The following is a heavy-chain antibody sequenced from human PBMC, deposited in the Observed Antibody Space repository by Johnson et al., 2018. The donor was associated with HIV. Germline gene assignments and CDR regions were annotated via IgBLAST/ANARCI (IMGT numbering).Heavy chain of an antibody. Sequence: VQLVESGGGVVQPGGSLRLSCAASGFTFSDYYMSWIRQAPGKGLEWVAVISNDGSDKYYADSVKGRFTISRDNSKNTLYLQMNSLRAEDTGVYYCAKGSTDYSGSYPRDAFDIWGQGTMVTVSS. CDR3: AKGSTDYSGSYPRDAFDI. J-gene: IGHJ3*02. V-gene: IGHV3-30-3*02. CDR2: ISNDGSDK. CDR1: GFTFSDYY. D-gene: IGHD1-26*01.